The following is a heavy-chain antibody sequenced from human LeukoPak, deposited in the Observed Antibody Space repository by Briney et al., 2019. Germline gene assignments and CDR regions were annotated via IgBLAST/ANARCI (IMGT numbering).Heavy chain of an antibody. CDR3: ARGVQRANDPWSGYRSYYMDV. D-gene: IGHD3-3*01. J-gene: IGHJ6*03. CDR1: GGSVSSHN. V-gene: IGHV4-59*02. CDR2: VYYCGTT. Sequence: PSETLSLTCSVSGGSVSSHNWTWIRLPPGKGMELVCNVYYCGTTMYNASLKSRVTISADTSKNQFSLKLNSVTAADTAVYYCARGVQRANDPWSGYRSYYMDVWGKGTTVTVSS.